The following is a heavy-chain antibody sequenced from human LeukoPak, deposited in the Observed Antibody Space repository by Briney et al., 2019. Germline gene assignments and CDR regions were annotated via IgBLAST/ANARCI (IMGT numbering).Heavy chain of an antibody. J-gene: IGHJ4*02. CDR3: LGSADRG. CDR2: INPDGSQT. Sequence: PGGSLRLSCAASGFTFSSHWMTWVRQAPGRELEWVGNINPDGSQTYYVDSVKGRFTISRDNAKDSVYLQMNTLRVEDTAVYYCLGSADRGWGQGTLVTVSS. CDR1: GFTFSSHW. V-gene: IGHV3-7*01. D-gene: IGHD6-25*01.